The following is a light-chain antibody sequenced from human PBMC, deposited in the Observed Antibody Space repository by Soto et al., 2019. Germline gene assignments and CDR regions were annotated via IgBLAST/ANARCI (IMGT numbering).Light chain of an antibody. CDR3: QQYHIYSGT. CDR1: QTIDSW. Sequence: IQLTQSPSSLSASVGDRVAITCRASQTIDSWLAWYQQRPGKPPNLLIYKASTLASGVPSRFGGSGSGAEFTLTINSLQPDDFATYYCQQYHIYSGTFGQGTKVDTK. CDR2: KAS. V-gene: IGKV1-5*03. J-gene: IGKJ1*01.